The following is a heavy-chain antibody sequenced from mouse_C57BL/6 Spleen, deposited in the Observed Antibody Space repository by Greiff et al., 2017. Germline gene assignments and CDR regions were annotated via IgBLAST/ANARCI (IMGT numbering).Heavy chain of an antibody. D-gene: IGHD1-1*01. CDR3: ARQDYYGSSYDWYFDV. V-gene: IGHV1-72*01. Sequence: QVQLQQPGAELVKPGASVKLSCKASGYTFTSYWMHWVKQRPGRGLGWIGRIDPNSGGTKNNEKFKSKATLTVDKPSSTAYMQLSSLTSEDSAVYYCARQDYYGSSYDWYFDVWGTGTTVTVSS. CDR1: GYTFTSYW. CDR2: IDPNSGGT. J-gene: IGHJ1*03.